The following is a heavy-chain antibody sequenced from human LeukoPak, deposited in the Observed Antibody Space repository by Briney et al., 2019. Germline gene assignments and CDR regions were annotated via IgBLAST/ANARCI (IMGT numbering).Heavy chain of an antibody. V-gene: IGHV4-59*01. D-gene: IGHD1-26*01. CDR3: ARGTEVGATSVWPDYYYYGMDV. Sequence: SETLSLTCTVSGGSXSSYYWXXIXXXPXXXXXXXXXXXXXXXTNYNPSLKSRVTISVDTSKNQFSLKLSSVTAADTAVYYCARGTEVGATSVWPDYYYYGMDVWGQGTTVTVSS. CDR2: XXXXXXT. CDR1: GGSXSSYY. J-gene: IGHJ6*02.